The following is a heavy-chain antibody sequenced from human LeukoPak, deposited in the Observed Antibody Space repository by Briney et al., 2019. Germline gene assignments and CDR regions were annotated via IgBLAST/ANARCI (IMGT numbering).Heavy chain of an antibody. D-gene: IGHD6-19*01. J-gene: IGHJ4*02. CDR2: ISDSGGNT. Sequence: GGSLRLSCAASGLTFSSYAMSWVRQAPGQGLEWVSAISDSGGNTYYADSVKGRFTISRDNSKNTLYLQMNSLRAEDTAVYYCAKQDIRSSAWYDWGQGTLVTVSP. V-gene: IGHV3-23*01. CDR1: GLTFSSYA. CDR3: AKQDIRSSAWYD.